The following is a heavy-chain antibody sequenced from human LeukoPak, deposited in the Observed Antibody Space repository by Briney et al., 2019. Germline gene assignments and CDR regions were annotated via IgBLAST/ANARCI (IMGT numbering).Heavy chain of an antibody. CDR1: GGTFSSYA. Sequence: SVKVSCKASGGTFSSYAISWVRQAPGQGLEWMGGIIPIFGTANYAQKFQGRVTITADESTSTAYMELSSLRSEDTAVYYCARFIRYSGYDFDYWGQGTLVTVSS. CDR2: IIPIFGTA. CDR3: ARFIRYSGYDFDY. V-gene: IGHV1-69*13. D-gene: IGHD5-12*01. J-gene: IGHJ4*02.